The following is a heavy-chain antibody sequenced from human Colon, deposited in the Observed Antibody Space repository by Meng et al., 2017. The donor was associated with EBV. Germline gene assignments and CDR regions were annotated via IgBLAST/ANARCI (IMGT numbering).Heavy chain of an antibody. CDR3: ARYVFDSSSLYSNWFDP. V-gene: IGHV4-4*02. D-gene: IGHD3-22*01. Sequence: QVQLQESGPGLVKPSQTLSLTCAVPGGSISSSNWWSWVRQPPGKGLEWIGEIYHSGSTNYNPSLKSRVTISVDKSKNQFSLNLSSVTAADTAVYYCARYVFDSSSLYSNWFDPWGQGTLVTVSS. CDR2: IYHSGST. J-gene: IGHJ5*02. CDR1: GGSISSSNW.